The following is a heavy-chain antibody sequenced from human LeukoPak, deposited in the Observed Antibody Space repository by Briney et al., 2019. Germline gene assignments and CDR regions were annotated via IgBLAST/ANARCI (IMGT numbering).Heavy chain of an antibody. Sequence: GGSLRLSCAASGFTLSSYEMNWVRQAPGKGLEWISYISSSGSTIYYADSVKGRFTISRDNAKNSLYLQMYSLKTEDTAVYYCAREKPELDYWGQGTLVTVSS. CDR3: AREKPELDY. CDR2: ISSSGSTI. J-gene: IGHJ4*02. CDR1: GFTLSSYE. V-gene: IGHV3-48*03.